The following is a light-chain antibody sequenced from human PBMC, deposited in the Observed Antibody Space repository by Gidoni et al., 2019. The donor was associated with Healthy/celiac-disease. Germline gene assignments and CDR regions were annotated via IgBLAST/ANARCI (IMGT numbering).Light chain of an antibody. V-gene: IGLV1-40*01. CDR2: GNR. Sequence: QSVLTQPPSVSGAPGQRVTISCPGSSSNIGAGYDVHWYQQLPATAPKLLIYGNRTRPSGVPDRFSGSKSGTSASLAITGLQAEDESDYYCQSYDSSLSGSVFGGGTKLPVL. CDR1: SSNIGAGYD. J-gene: IGLJ3*02. CDR3: QSYDSSLSGSV.